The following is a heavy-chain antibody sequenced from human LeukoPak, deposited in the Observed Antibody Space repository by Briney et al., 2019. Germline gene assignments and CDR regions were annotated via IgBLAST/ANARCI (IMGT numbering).Heavy chain of an antibody. CDR1: GGSYSGHY. J-gene: IGHJ4*02. V-gene: IGHV4-34*01. CDR2: INHSGST. D-gene: IGHD3-10*01. Sequence: SETLSLTCAVYGGSYSGHYWTWLRQSPEKGLEWIGEINHSGSTNYNPSLKSRVIISLDTSKNQFSLNLKSATAADTAVYYCARARYYYGSGSYYADYWGQGTLVTVSS. CDR3: ARARYYYGSGSYYADY.